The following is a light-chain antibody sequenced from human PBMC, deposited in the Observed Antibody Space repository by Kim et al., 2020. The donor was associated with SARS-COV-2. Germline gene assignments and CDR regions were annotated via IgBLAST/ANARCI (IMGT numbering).Light chain of an antibody. CDR1: QSISSW. Sequence: DIQMTQSPFTLSASVGDRVTSSCRASQSISSWLAWYQQKPGKAPNLLIYESSSLESGVPSRFSGSGSGTEFTLTISSLQPDDFATYYCQQYNSYPLTFGGGTKVDIK. CDR2: ESS. CDR3: QQYNSYPLT. J-gene: IGKJ4*01. V-gene: IGKV1-5*03.